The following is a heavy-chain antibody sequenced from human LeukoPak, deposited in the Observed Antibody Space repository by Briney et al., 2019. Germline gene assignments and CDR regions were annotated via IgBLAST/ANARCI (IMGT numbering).Heavy chain of an antibody. CDR1: GFIASSNY. V-gene: IGHV3-53*01. CDR3: ATGGRSGVALER. D-gene: IGHD1-1*01. J-gene: IGHJ4*02. CDR2: IYSGGST. Sequence: PGGSLRLSCVVSGFIASSNYMTWVRQAPGKGLDWISLIYSGGSTYYADSVMGRFTISRDNSKTTLFLQMNSLKAEDTAVYYCATGGRSGVALERWGQGTLVTVSS.